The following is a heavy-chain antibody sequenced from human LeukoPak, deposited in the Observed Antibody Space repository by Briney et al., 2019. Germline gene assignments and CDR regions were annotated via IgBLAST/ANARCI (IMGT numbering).Heavy chain of an antibody. V-gene: IGHV3-7*01. CDR3: ARDRAGRFNNAFDI. J-gene: IGHJ3*02. D-gene: IGHD5-24*01. CDR1: GFTFSSYW. Sequence: TWGSLRLSCAASGFTFSSYWMSWDRQAPGKGLEWVANIKQNGSEKYYVDSVKGRFTISRDNAKNSLYLQMNSLRAEDTAVYYCARDRAGRFNNAFDIWGQGTMVTVSS. CDR2: IKQNGSEK.